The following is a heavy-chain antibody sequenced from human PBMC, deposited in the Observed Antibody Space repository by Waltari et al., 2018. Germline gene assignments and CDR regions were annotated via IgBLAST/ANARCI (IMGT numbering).Heavy chain of an antibody. CDR3: ARVAADDGIVGATEALHAFDI. J-gene: IGHJ3*02. CDR1: GGSFSGYY. Sequence: QVQLQQWGAGLLKPSETLSLTCAVYGGSFSGYYWSWIRQPPGKGLEWIGEINHSGSTNSNPSLKSRVTISVDTSKNQVSLKLSSVTAADTGVYYCARVAADDGIVGATEALHAFDIWGQGTMVTVSS. D-gene: IGHD1-26*01. CDR2: INHSGST. V-gene: IGHV4-34*01.